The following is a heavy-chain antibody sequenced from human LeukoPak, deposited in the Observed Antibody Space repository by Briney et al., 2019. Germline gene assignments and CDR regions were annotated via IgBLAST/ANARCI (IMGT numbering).Heavy chain of an antibody. CDR3: ARPQFIAVAGTFAFDI. J-gene: IGHJ3*02. V-gene: IGHV5-51*01. Sequence: KFGESLKISCKGSGYSFTSYWIGWVRQMSGKGLEWMGIIYPGDSDTRYSPSFQGQVTISADKSISTAYLQWSSLKASDTAMYYCARPQFIAVAGTFAFDIWGQGTMVTVSS. CDR2: IYPGDSDT. D-gene: IGHD6-19*01. CDR1: GYSFTSYW.